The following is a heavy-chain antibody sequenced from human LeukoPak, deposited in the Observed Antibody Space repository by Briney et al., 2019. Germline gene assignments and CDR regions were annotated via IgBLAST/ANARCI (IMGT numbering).Heavy chain of an antibody. CDR3: ARDGYGSDYYYYMDV. D-gene: IGHD5-18*01. V-gene: IGHV3-30-3*01. CDR1: GFTFSSYA. J-gene: IGHJ6*03. Sequence: AGGSLRLSCAASGFTFSSYAMSWVRQAPGKGLEWVAVISYDGSNKYYADSVKGRFTISRDNSKNTLYVQMNSLRAEDTAVYYCARDGYGSDYYYYMDVWGKGTTVTVSS. CDR2: ISYDGSNK.